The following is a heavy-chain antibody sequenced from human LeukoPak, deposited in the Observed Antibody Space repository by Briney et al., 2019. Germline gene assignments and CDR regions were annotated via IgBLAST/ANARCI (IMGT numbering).Heavy chain of an antibody. J-gene: IGHJ4*02. V-gene: IGHV3-9*01. CDR3: AKGPYSSGYYGVDY. CDR1: GFTFDDYA. D-gene: IGHD3-22*01. CDR2: ISWNSGSI. Sequence: GGSLRLSCAASGFTFDDYAMHWARQAPGKGLEWVSGISWNSGSIGYADSVKGRFTISRDNAKNSLYLQMNSLRAEDTALYYCAKGPYSSGYYGVDYWGQGTLVTVSS.